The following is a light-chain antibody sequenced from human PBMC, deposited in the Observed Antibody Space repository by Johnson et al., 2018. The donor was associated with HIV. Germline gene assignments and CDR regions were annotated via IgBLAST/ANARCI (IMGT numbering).Light chain of an antibody. Sequence: SVLTQPPSVSAAPGQRVTIYCSGSRSNTGRNYASWYQQRPGTAPKLPIYENNKRLSAIPDRFSVSKSATSATLGITGLQTGDEANYYCGQWASSLIAYVYGTGTRVTVL. CDR1: RSNTGRNY. J-gene: IGLJ1*01. V-gene: IGLV1-51*02. CDR3: GQWASSLIAYV. CDR2: ENN.